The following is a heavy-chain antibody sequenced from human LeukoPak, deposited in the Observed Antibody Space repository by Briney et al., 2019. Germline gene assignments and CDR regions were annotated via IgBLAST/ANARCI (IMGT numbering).Heavy chain of an antibody. CDR1: GFTVSNNY. V-gene: IGHV3-53*05. D-gene: IGHD1-26*01. J-gene: IGHJ4*02. Sequence: PGGSLRLSCAASGFTVSNNYMSWVRQAPGKGLEWVSVIYAGGSTYYPDSVKGRFTISRDNSKNTLYLQMDSLRSEDTAVYYCATNGDSGTYNRYFDSWGQGTLVTVSS. CDR3: ATNGDSGTYNRYFDS. CDR2: IYAGGST.